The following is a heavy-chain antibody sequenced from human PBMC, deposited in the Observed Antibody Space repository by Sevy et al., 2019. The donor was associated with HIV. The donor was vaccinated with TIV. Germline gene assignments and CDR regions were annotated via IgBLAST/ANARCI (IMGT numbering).Heavy chain of an antibody. Sequence: SATLSLTCTVSGGSITSLYWNWIRQPPGKGLEWIANIYYNGHINYNPSLKSRVTLSLDTPKNQFSLRRGSVTAADTAMYYCAGENAWGRGYSWGQGTLVTVSS. J-gene: IGHJ4*02. CDR3: AGENAWGRGYS. V-gene: IGHV4-59*11. CDR1: GGSITSLY. D-gene: IGHD1-26*01. CDR2: IYYNGHI.